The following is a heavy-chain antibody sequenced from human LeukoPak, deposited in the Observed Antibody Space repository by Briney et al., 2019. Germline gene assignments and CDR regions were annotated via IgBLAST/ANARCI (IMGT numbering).Heavy chain of an antibody. CDR1: GFTFSSYA. D-gene: IGHD3-10*01. J-gene: IGHJ4*02. CDR3: ARAEAVVRGVLTVPFY. CDR2: ISYDGSNK. V-gene: IGHV3-30-3*01. Sequence: QTGGSLRLSCAASGFTFSSYAMHWVRQAPGKGLEWVAVISYDGSNKYYADSVKGRFTISRDNSKNTLYLQMNSLRAEDTAVYYCARAEAVVRGVLTVPFYWGQGTLVTVSS.